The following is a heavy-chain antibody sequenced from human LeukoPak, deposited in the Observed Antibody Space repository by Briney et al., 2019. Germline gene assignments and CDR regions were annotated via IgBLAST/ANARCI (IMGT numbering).Heavy chain of an antibody. CDR3: ARPNYYGSGNNWFDP. D-gene: IGHD3-10*01. Sequence: GGSLRLSCAASGFTFSSYSMNWVRQAPGKGLEWVSSISSSNSYIYYADSVKGRFTISRDNAKNSLYLQMNSLRAEDTAVYYCARPNYYGSGNNWFDPWGQGTLVTVSS. J-gene: IGHJ5*02. CDR1: GFTFSSYS. V-gene: IGHV3-21*01. CDR2: ISSSNSYI.